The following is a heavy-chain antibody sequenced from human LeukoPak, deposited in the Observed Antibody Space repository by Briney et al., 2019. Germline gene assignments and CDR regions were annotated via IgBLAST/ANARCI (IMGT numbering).Heavy chain of an antibody. Sequence: GSLRLSCAASGFTFSSYSMNWVRQAPGKGLVWVSRINTDGSSTSYADSVKGRFTISRDNAKNTLYLQMNSLRAEDTAVYYCARGGYHAYYLDYWGQGSLVTVSS. CDR2: INTDGSST. J-gene: IGHJ4*02. CDR1: GFTFSSYS. D-gene: IGHD5-18*01. CDR3: ARGGYHAYYLDY. V-gene: IGHV3-74*01.